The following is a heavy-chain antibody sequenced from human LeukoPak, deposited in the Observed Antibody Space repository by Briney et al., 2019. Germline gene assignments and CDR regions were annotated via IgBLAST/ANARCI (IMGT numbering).Heavy chain of an antibody. Sequence: SETLSLTCTVSGGSISSSNYYWGWIRQPPGKGLEWIGSIYYSGSTYYNPSLKSRVTISVDTSKNQFSLKLSSVTASATAVYYCASLWKQPTYYFDYWGQGTLVSVSS. CDR3: ASLWKQPTYYFDY. J-gene: IGHJ4*02. CDR1: GGSISSSNYY. D-gene: IGHD1-1*01. V-gene: IGHV4-39*01. CDR2: IYYSGST.